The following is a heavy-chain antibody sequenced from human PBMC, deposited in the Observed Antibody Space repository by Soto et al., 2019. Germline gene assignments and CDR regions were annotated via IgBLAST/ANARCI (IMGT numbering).Heavy chain of an antibody. V-gene: IGHV3-30*18. CDR2: ISYDGSNK. CDR3: AKDIRSLAAPFDY. Sequence: QVQLVESGGGVVQPGRSLRLSCAASGFTFSSYGMHWVRQAPGKGLEWVAVISYDGSNKYYADSVKGRFTISRDNSKNTLYLQMNRLRAEDTAVYYCAKDIRSLAAPFDYWGQGTLVTVSS. J-gene: IGHJ4*02. CDR1: GFTFSSYG. D-gene: IGHD6-19*01.